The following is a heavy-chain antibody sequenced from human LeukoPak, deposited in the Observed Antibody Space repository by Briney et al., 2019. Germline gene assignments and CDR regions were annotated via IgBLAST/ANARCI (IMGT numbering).Heavy chain of an antibody. J-gene: IGHJ3*02. CDR1: GGSISSSSYY. CDR2: IYYSGST. V-gene: IGHV4-39*01. CDR3: ARSLSREGAFDI. D-gene: IGHD2-2*01. Sequence: SETLSLTCTVSGGSISSSSYYWGWIRQPPGKGLEWIGSIYYSGSTYYNPSLKSRVTISVDTSKNQFSLKLSSVTAADTAVYYCARSLSREGAFDIWGQGTMVTVSS.